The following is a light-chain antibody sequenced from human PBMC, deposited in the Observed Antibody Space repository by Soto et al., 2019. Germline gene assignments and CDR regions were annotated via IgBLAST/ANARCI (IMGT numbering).Light chain of an antibody. CDR1: QTVSSN. Sequence: EIVMTQSPATLSVSPGERATLSCRASQTVSSNLAWYQQKPGQAPRLLIYGASTRATGVPARFSGSGSGTEFTLTISSLQSEDFAVYYCQQYHNWPPQYTFGQWTKLQIK. CDR3: QQYHNWPPQYT. CDR2: GAS. J-gene: IGKJ2*01. V-gene: IGKV3-15*01.